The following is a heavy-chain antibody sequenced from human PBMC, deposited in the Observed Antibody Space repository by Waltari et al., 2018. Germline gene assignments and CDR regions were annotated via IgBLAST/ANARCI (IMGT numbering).Heavy chain of an antibody. V-gene: IGHV3-74*01. Sequence: EVQLVESGGGLVQPGGSLRLSCEGSGFTFSSFWMHWVRQAPGKGLVWISRIDSEAGRTGYADSVKGRFAISRDNAKNTLYLQMDSLRAEDTAVYYCARIGLGATGYRHWGQGTLVTVSS. J-gene: IGHJ4*02. CDR2: IDSEAGRT. D-gene: IGHD2-15*01. CDR1: GFTFSSFW. CDR3: ARIGLGATGYRH.